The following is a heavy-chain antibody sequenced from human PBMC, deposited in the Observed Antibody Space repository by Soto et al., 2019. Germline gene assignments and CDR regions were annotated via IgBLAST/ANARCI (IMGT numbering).Heavy chain of an antibody. J-gene: IGHJ3*02. Sequence: QVQLVQSGAEVKKPGSSVKVSCKASGGTFSSYAISWVRQAPGQGLEWMGGIIPIFGTANYAQKFQGRVTITADESTSTAYMELSSMRSEDTAVYYCARSRVTYYYDRSAFDIWGQGTMVTVSS. D-gene: IGHD3-22*01. V-gene: IGHV1-69*01. CDR2: IIPIFGTA. CDR3: ARSRVTYYYDRSAFDI. CDR1: GGTFSSYA.